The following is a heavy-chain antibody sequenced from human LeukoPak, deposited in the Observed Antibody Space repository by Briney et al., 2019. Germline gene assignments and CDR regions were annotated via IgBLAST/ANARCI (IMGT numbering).Heavy chain of an antibody. CDR1: GGSISSSSYY. V-gene: IGHV4-39*01. D-gene: IGHD3-10*01. CDR2: IYYSGST. Sequence: PSETLSLTCTVSGGSISSSSYYWGWIRQPPRKGLEWIGSIYYSGSTYYNPSLKSRVTISVDTSKNQFSLKLSSVTAADTAVYYCARELFGITPSDYWGQGTLVTVSS. CDR3: ARELFGITPSDY. J-gene: IGHJ4*02.